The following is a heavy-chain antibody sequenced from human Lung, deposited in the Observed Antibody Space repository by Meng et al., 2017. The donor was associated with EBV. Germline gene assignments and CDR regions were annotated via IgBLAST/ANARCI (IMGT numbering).Heavy chain of an antibody. CDR1: AYTFAGYY. V-gene: IGHV1-2*06. Sequence: QVKLVQAEGEVKKPGASVQVSCKASAYTFAGYYMHWVRQAPGQGLEWMGRINPNSGGANYAQKFQGRVTMTRDTSISTAYMELSRLRSDDTAVYYCAREGLVGDLRYFDLWGRGTLVTVS. D-gene: IGHD3-16*01. CDR2: INPNSGGA. J-gene: IGHJ2*01. CDR3: AREGLVGDLRYFDL.